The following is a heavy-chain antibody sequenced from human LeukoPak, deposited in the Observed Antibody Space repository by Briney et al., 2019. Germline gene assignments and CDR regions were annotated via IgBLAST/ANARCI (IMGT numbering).Heavy chain of an antibody. CDR1: GFTFDDYG. J-gene: IGHJ5*02. V-gene: IGHV3-20*04. D-gene: IGHD3-10*01. CDR2: INWNGGST. Sequence: GGSLRLSCAASGFTFDDYGMSWVRQAPGKGLEWVSGINWNGGSTGYADSVKGRFTISRDNAKNSLYLQMNNLRAEDTALYYCARDSVPMVRGVPTHWFDPWGQGTLVTVSS. CDR3: ARDSVPMVRGVPTHWFDP.